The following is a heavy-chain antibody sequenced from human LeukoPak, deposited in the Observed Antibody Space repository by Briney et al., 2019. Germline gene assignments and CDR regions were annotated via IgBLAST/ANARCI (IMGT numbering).Heavy chain of an antibody. Sequence: PSETLSLTCTVSGGPISSHYWSWIRQPPGKGLEWIGYIYYSGSTNYNPSLKSRVTISVGTSKNQFSLKLSSVTAADTAVYYCARTWGLGWYFDLWGRGTLVTVSS. CDR1: GGPISSHY. CDR2: IYYSGST. J-gene: IGHJ2*01. D-gene: IGHD7-27*01. V-gene: IGHV4-59*11. CDR3: ARTWGLGWYFDL.